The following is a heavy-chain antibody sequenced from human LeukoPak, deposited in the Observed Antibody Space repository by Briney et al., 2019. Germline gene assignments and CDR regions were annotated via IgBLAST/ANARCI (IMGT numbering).Heavy chain of an antibody. V-gene: IGHV3-9*01. J-gene: IGHJ4*02. CDR1: GFTFDDYA. D-gene: IGHD3-22*01. CDR3: AKGLTMIEALDY. CDR2: ISWNSGSI. Sequence: PGGSLRLSCAASGFTFDDYAMHWVRQAPGKGLEWVSGISWNSGSIGYADSVKGRFTISRDNAKNSLYLQMNSLRAEDTALYYCAKGLTMIEALDYWGQGTLVTVSS.